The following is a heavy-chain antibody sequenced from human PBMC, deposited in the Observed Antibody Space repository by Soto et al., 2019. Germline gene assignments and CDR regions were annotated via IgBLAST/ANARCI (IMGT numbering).Heavy chain of an antibody. V-gene: IGHV4-34*01. CDR2: INHSGST. J-gene: IGHJ6*03. D-gene: IGHD3-9*01. CDR3: ASLRAHYDILTGYNYYYYYMDV. Sequence: SETLSLTCAVYGWSFSGYYWSWIRQPPGKGLEWIGEINHSGSTNYNPSLKSRVSISVDTSKKQFSLKLSSVTAADTAVYYCASLRAHYDILTGYNYYYYYMDVWGKGTTVTVSS. CDR1: GWSFSGYY.